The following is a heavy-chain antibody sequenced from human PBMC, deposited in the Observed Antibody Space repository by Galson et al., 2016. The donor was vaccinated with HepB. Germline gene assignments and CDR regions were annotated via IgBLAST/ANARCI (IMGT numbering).Heavy chain of an antibody. CDR1: GGSISSTSYY. CDR3: ARLGDGEGVGLDY. J-gene: IGHJ4*02. CDR2: IYFSGST. D-gene: IGHD3-10*01. V-gene: IGHV4-39*01. Sequence: SETLSLTCTVSGGSISSTSYYWGWIRQPPGKGLEWIGSIYFSGSTYFNPSLKSRVTISVDTSKNQFSLKLSSVTATDTAVYYCARLGDGEGVGLDYWGQGAQVTVSS.